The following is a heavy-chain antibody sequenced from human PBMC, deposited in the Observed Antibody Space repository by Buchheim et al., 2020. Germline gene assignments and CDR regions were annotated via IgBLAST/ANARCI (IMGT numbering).Heavy chain of an antibody. Sequence: EVQLVESGGGLVQPGGSLRLSCAASGFTCSSYSMNWVRQAPGKGLEWVSYLSSSSSTIYYAHSVKGRFSISRDNAKNSLYLQMNSLRDEDTAVYYCARDHLPGIAAAGTDYWGQGTL. V-gene: IGHV3-48*02. CDR1: GFTCSSYS. CDR2: LSSSSSTI. J-gene: IGHJ4*02. CDR3: ARDHLPGIAAAGTDY. D-gene: IGHD6-13*01.